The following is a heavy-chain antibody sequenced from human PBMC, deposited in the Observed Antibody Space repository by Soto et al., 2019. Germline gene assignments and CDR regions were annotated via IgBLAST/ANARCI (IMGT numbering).Heavy chain of an antibody. CDR1: GFTFSSYW. Sequence: GESLKISCAASGFTFSSYWMSWVRQAPGKGLEWVANIKQDGSEKYYVDSVKGRFTISRDNAKNSLYLQMNSLRAEDTAVYYCARDRIAAAGRRDYGMDVWGQGTTVTVSS. D-gene: IGHD6-13*01. CDR3: ARDRIAAAGRRDYGMDV. J-gene: IGHJ6*02. CDR2: IKQDGSEK. V-gene: IGHV3-7*03.